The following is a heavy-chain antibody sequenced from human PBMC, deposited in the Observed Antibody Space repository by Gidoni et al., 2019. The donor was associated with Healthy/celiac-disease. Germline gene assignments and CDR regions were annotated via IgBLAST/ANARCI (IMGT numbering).Heavy chain of an antibody. J-gene: IGHJ6*02. Sequence: QVQLVQSGAEVKKPGASVKVSCKASGYTFTGYYMNWVRQAPGQGLEWMGWINPNSGGTNYAQKFQGRVTMTRDTSISTAYMELSRLRSDDTAVYYCARDLLPGIAVADHYYGMDVWGQGTTVTVSS. V-gene: IGHV1-2*02. CDR2: INPNSGGT. D-gene: IGHD6-19*01. CDR1: GYTFTGYY. CDR3: ARDLLPGIAVADHYYGMDV.